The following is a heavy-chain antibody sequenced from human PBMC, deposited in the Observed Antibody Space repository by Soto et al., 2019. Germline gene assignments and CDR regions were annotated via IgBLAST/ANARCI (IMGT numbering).Heavy chain of an antibody. J-gene: IGHJ4*02. V-gene: IGHV1-2*02. CDR3: ARSSTYNFDSSGYYDY. CDR2: INPNSGGA. Sequence: ASVKVSCKASGYTFTGYYMHWVRQAPGRGLEWMGWINPNSGGANYAQSFQGRVTLTRDASISTAYMDLTRLTSGDAAVYYCARSSTYNFDSSGYYDYWGQGTLVTVSS. CDR1: GYTFTGYY. D-gene: IGHD3-22*01.